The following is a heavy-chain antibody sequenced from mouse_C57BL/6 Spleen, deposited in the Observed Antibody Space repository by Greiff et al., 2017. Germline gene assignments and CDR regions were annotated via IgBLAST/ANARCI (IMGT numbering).Heavy chain of an antibody. CDR3: ARGNYYGSRTYAMDY. D-gene: IGHD1-1*01. Sequence: DVQLQESGPSLVRPSQTLSLTCTVTGFSINSDCYWIWIRQFPGNKLEYIGYTFYSGITYYNLSLESRTYITRDTSKNQFSLKLSSVTTEDTATYYCARGNYYGSRTYAMDYWGQGTSVTVSS. CDR1: GFSINSDCY. J-gene: IGHJ4*01. V-gene: IGHV3-3*01. CDR2: TFYSGIT.